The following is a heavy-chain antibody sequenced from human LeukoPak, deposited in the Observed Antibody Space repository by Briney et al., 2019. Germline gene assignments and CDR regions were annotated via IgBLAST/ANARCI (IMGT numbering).Heavy chain of an antibody. Sequence: GGSLRLSCAASGFIVNTNYMSWVRQAPGGGLEWVSFIYADGNTYYADSVKGRFTISRDISKNAVFLQMNSLRAEDTAVYYCARDSYGDANFDTWGQGTLVTVSS. CDR1: GFIVNTNY. J-gene: IGHJ4*02. CDR2: IYADGNT. CDR3: ARDSYGDANFDT. V-gene: IGHV3-53*01. D-gene: IGHD4-17*01.